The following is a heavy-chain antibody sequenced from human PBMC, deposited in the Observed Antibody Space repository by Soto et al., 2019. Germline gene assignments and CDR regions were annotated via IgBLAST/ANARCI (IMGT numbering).Heavy chain of an antibody. CDR2: IWYDGSNK. Sequence: GGSLRLSCAASGFTFSSYGMHWVREAPGKGLEWVAVIWYDGSNKYYADSVKGRFTISRDNSKNTLYLQMNSLRAEDTAVYYCARDHDSKYYYYGMDVWGQGTTVTVSS. D-gene: IGHD4-4*01. CDR1: GFTFSSYG. J-gene: IGHJ6*02. V-gene: IGHV3-33*01. CDR3: ARDHDSKYYYYGMDV.